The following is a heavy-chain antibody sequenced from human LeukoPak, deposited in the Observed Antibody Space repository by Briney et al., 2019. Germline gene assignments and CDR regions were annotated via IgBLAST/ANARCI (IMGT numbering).Heavy chain of an antibody. V-gene: IGHV4-4*07. D-gene: IGHD3-10*01. CDR1: GGSISSYY. J-gene: IGHJ5*02. CDR2: IYTSGST. CDR3: ARVGMVRGATYNWFDP. Sequence: SETLSLTCTVSGGSISSYYWSWIRQPAGQGLEWIGRIYTSGSTNYNPSLKSRVTMSVDTSKNQFSLKLSSVTAADTAVYYCARVGMVRGATYNWFDPWGQGTLVTVSS.